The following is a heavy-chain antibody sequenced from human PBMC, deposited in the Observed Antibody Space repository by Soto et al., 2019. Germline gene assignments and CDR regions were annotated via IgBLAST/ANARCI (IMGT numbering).Heavy chain of an antibody. Sequence: QVQLQESGPGLVKPSETLSLTCTVSGCSISSYYWSWIRQPPGKGLEWIGYIHYSGSTNYNPSLKSPVTISVDTSKTQFSRKMSSVTAADTAVYYCASRSGYDYGYYCYVMDVWGQGTTVTVSS. J-gene: IGHJ6*02. CDR3: ASRSGYDYGYYCYVMDV. D-gene: IGHD5-12*01. CDR1: GCSISSYY. CDR2: IHYSGST. V-gene: IGHV4-59*01.